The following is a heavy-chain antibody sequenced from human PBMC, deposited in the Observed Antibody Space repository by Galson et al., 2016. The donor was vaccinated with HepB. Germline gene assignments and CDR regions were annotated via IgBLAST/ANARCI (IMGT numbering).Heavy chain of an antibody. CDR3: ARDRRGLYYYGMDV. Sequence: SLRLSCAASGFTFSSYGMHWVRQAPGKGLEWVAVIWYDGNKKYYADSVKGRFTISRDNSKNTLYLQMNSLRAGDTAVYYCARDRRGLYYYGMDVWGQGTTVTVS. D-gene: IGHD3-10*01. V-gene: IGHV3-33*08. CDR2: IWYDGNKK. J-gene: IGHJ6*02. CDR1: GFTFSSYG.